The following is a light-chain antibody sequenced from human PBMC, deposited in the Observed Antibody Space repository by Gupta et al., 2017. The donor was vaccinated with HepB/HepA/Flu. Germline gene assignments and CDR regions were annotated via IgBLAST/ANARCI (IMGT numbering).Light chain of an antibody. J-gene: IGKJ2*02. CDR2: TAA. V-gene: IGKV1-39*01. CDR1: QSISRY. CDR3: QHRDSSPCN. Sequence: DIQMTQSPSSLSASVGDRVTISSRASQSISRYLNWYQQKPGKDPELLIYTAATLQRGVPSRFRGSGVGTDFTLTISRRQPEDFAIYYCQHRDSSPCNFGQGTKLEIK.